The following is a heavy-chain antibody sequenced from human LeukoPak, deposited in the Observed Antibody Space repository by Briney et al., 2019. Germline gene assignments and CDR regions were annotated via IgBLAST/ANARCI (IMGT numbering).Heavy chain of an antibody. Sequence: ASVTVSCKASGYTFTSHGLSWVRQAPGQGLEWMGRISPYNGDTNYAQKIQDRVTITADKSTSTAYMELSSLRSEDTAVYYCARDSATVVTPRGMDVWGQGTTVTVSS. CDR1: GYTFTSHG. CDR2: ISPYNGDT. CDR3: ARDSATVVTPRGMDV. J-gene: IGHJ6*02. V-gene: IGHV1-18*01. D-gene: IGHD4-23*01.